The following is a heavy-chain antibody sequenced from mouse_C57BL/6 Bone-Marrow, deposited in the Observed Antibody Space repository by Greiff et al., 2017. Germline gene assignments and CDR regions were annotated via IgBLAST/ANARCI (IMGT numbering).Heavy chain of an antibody. D-gene: IGHD2-4*01. CDR3: ARDGCYYDYDEEYFDV. V-gene: IGHV5-16*01. CDR2: INYDGSST. J-gene: IGHJ1*03. Sequence: DVMLVESEGGLVQPGSSMKLSCTASGFTFSDYYMAWVRQVPEKGLEWVANINYDGSSTYYLDSLKSRFIISRDNAKNILYLQMSSLKSEDTATYYCARDGCYYDYDEEYFDVWGTGTTVTVSS. CDR1: GFTFSDYY.